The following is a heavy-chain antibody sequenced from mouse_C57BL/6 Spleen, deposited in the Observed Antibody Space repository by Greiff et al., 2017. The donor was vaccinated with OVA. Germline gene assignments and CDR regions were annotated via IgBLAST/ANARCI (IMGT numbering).Heavy chain of an antibody. D-gene: IGHD1-3*01. J-gene: IGHJ3*01. CDR2: IDPSDSYT. CDR3: AKGKLGGFAY. CDR1: GYTFTSYW. Sequence: VQLQQPGAELVMPGASVKLSCKASGYTFTSYWMHWVKQRPGQGLEWIGEIDPSDSYTNYNQKFKGKSTLTVDKSSSTAYMQLSSLTSEDSAVYYCAKGKLGGFAYWGQGTLVTVSA. V-gene: IGHV1-69*01.